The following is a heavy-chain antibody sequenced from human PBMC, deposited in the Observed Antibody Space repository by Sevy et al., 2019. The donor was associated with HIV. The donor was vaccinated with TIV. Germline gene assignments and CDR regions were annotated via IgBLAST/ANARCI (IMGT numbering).Heavy chain of an antibody. D-gene: IGHD3-10*01. CDR1: GGSISSSSYY. V-gene: IGHV4-39*01. Sequence: SETLSLTCTVSGGSISSSSYYWAWIRQSPGKGLEWIGSIYYTGTTHSNPSLKSRVTISKDISKNQFFLGLGSVTAADTAMYFCARPNSMASYTLDVWGQGTTVTVSS. J-gene: IGHJ6*02. CDR2: IYYTGTT. CDR3: ARPNSMASYTLDV.